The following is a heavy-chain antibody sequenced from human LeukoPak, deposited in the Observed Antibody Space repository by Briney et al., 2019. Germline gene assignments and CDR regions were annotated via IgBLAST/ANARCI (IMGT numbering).Heavy chain of an antibody. D-gene: IGHD3-3*01. V-gene: IGHV4-61*02. Sequence: SETLSLTCTVSGGSISSGTYYWSWVRQPAGKGLEWLGRIYTSGSTNYNPSLKSRVTLSVDTSKNQFSLRLRSVTAADTAVYYCARSRSKYDFWSGLSYYYYYMDVWGKGTTVTVSS. CDR3: ARSRSKYDFWSGLSYYYYYMDV. CDR1: GGSISSGTYY. CDR2: IYTSGST. J-gene: IGHJ6*03.